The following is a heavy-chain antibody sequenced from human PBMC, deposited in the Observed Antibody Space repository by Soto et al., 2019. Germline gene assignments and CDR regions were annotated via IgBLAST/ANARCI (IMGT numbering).Heavy chain of an antibody. Sequence: SETLSLTCTVSGGSISSYYWSWIRQPAGKGLEWIGRIYTSGSTNYNPSLKSRVTMSVDTSKNQFSLKLSSVTAADTAVYYCARGTMVRGVYGMDVWGQGTTVTVSS. D-gene: IGHD3-10*01. CDR1: GGSISSYY. V-gene: IGHV4-4*07. J-gene: IGHJ6*02. CDR3: ARGTMVRGVYGMDV. CDR2: IYTSGST.